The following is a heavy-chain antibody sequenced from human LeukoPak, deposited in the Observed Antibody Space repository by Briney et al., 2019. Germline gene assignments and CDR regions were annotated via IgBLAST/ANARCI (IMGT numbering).Heavy chain of an antibody. J-gene: IGHJ6*03. CDR1: GISITTFY. Sequence: SETLSLTCTVSGISITTFYWAWIRQPPGKGLEWIGYIHHSDLTDYIPSLKNRVTISVDTSKNQFSLRLHSVTSADTAVYYCASMGYYYYMDVWGKGTTVTVSS. D-gene: IGHD3-10*01. CDR2: IHHSDLT. V-gene: IGHV4-59*01. CDR3: ASMGYYYYMDV.